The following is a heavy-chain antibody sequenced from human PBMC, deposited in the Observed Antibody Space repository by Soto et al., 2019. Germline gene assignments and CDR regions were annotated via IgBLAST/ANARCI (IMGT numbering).Heavy chain of an antibody. CDR2: ISSSSSTI. V-gene: IGHV3-48*01. CDR1: GFTFSNAW. CDR3: ASWSQALSAYYYYYMDV. Sequence: GGSLRLSCAASGFTFSNAWINWVRQAPGKGLEWVSYISSSSSTIYYADSVKGRFTISRDNAKNSLYLQMNSLRAEDTAVYYCASWSQALSAYYYYYMDVWGKGTTVTVSS. J-gene: IGHJ6*03.